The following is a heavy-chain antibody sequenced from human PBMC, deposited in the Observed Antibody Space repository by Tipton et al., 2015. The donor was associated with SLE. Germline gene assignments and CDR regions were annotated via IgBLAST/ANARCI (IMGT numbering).Heavy chain of an antibody. CDR2: IRYDGSNK. CDR3: AKDEYSGSSNWFDP. J-gene: IGHJ5*02. V-gene: IGHV3-30*02. CDR1: GFTFSSYG. D-gene: IGHD1-26*01. Sequence: GSLRLSCAASGFTFSSYGMHWVRQAPGKGLEWVAFIRYDGSNKYYADSVKGRFTISRDNSKNTLYLQMNSLRAEDTAVYYCAKDEYSGSSNWFDPWGQGTLVTVSS.